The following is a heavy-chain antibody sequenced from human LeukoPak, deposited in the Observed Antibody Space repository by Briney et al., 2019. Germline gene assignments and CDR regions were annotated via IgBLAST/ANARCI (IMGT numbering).Heavy chain of an antibody. D-gene: IGHD3-3*01. V-gene: IGHV1-18*01. CDR1: GYTFTSYG. J-gene: IGHJ4*02. CDR2: ISAYNGNT. Sequence: ASVKVSCKASGYTFTSYGTTWVRQAPGQGLEWMGWISAYNGNTNYAQRLQGRVTMTTDTSTSTAYMELRSLRSDDTAVYYCARDRVLRFLEWLPIDYWGQGTLVTVSS. CDR3: ARDRVLRFLEWLPIDY.